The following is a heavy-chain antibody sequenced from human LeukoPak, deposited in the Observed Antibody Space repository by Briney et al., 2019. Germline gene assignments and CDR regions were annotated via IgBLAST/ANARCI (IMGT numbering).Heavy chain of an antibody. Sequence: PSETLSLTCTVSGGSISGYYWSWIRQPPGKGLEWIGYIYYSGSTNYNPSLKSRVTLSLDTSKSQFSLKLTSVTAADAVVYYCARLGGYYFDYWGQGTLVAVSS. V-gene: IGHV4-59*01. D-gene: IGHD3-22*01. CDR3: ARLGGYYFDY. J-gene: IGHJ4*02. CDR1: GGSISGYY. CDR2: IYYSGST.